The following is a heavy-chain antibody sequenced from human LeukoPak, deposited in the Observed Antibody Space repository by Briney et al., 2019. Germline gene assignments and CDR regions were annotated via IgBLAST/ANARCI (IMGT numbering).Heavy chain of an antibody. CDR2: ISSSSSYI. V-gene: IGHV3-21*01. CDR3: ARDGRGFLEWLSNQNYYYYGMDV. J-gene: IGHJ6*02. Sequence: GGSLRLSCAASGFTFSSYSMNWVRQAPGKGLEWVSSISSSSSYIYYADSVKGRFTISGDNAKNSLYLQMNSLRAEDTAVYYCARDGRGFLEWLSNQNYYYYGMDVWGQGTTVTVSS. D-gene: IGHD3-3*01. CDR1: GFTFSSYS.